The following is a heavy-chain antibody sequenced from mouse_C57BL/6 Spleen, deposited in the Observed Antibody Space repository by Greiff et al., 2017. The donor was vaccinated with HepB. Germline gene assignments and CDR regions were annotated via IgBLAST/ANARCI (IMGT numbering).Heavy chain of an antibody. V-gene: IGHV1-76*01. Sequence: QVQLKQSGAELVRPGASVKLSCKASGYTFTDYYINWVKQRPGQGLEWIARIYPGSGNTYYNEKFKGKATLTAEKSSSTAYMQLSSLTSEDSAVYFCARDWGTFITTVEFAYWGQGTLVTVSA. D-gene: IGHD1-1*01. CDR1: GYTFTDYY. CDR2: IYPGSGNT. J-gene: IGHJ3*01. CDR3: ARDWGTFITTVEFAY.